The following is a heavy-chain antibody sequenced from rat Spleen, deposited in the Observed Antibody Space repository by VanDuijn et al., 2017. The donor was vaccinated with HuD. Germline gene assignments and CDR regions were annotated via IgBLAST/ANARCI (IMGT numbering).Heavy chain of an antibody. CDR3: ARWGVYLPGDY. CDR1: GYSITSSYR. Sequence: EVQLQESGPGLVKPSQSLSLTCSVTGYSITSSYRWNWIRKFPGDKLEWMGWINSAGSTYYNPSLKSRISITRDTSKNQFFLQLNSVTTEDTATYYCARWGVYLPGDYWGQGVMVTVSS. J-gene: IGHJ2*01. V-gene: IGHV3-3*01. D-gene: IGHD1-4*01. CDR2: INSAGST.